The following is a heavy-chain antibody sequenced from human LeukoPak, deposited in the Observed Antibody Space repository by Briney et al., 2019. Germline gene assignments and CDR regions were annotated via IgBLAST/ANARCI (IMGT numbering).Heavy chain of an antibody. J-gene: IGHJ1*01. V-gene: IGHV3-66*01. Sequence: GGSLRLSCAASGFTVSNNYMSWVRRAPGKGLEWVSIIYGGNTTYYADSVKGRFTISRDNSKNTLYLQMNSLRAEDTAVYYCAREKQHWGQGTLVTVSS. CDR3: AREKQH. CDR2: IYGGNTT. CDR1: GFTVSNNY.